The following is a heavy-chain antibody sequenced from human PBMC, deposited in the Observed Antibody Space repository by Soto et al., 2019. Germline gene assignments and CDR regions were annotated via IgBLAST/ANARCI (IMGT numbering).Heavy chain of an antibody. D-gene: IGHD6-19*01. Sequence: ASVKVSCKASGGTFSSYTISWVRQAPGQGLEWMGGIIPIFGTANYAQKFQGRVTITADESTGTAYMELSSLRSEDTAVYYCARVTPLKAYHPPPGIAVAGMYNYYYGMDVWGQGTTVTVSS. J-gene: IGHJ6*02. CDR1: GGTFSSYT. CDR3: ARVTPLKAYHPPPGIAVAGMYNYYYGMDV. CDR2: IIPIFGTA. V-gene: IGHV1-69*13.